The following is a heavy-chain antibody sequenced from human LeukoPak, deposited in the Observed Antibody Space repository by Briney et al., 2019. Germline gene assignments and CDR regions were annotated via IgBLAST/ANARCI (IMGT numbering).Heavy chain of an antibody. CDR2: INQDGSEE. Sequence: GWSLRLSCVASGFTFSNYWMTWVRQAAWKGLEWVAHINQDGSEEHYMDSAKAQFTISRYNAKNSLSLQMNSLRAEDTAVYYCVRDGGVSGYDLLDYWGQETLVTVSS. D-gene: IGHD5-12*01. J-gene: IGHJ4*02. CDR3: VRDGGVSGYDLLDY. CDR1: GFTFSNYW. V-gene: IGHV3-7*01.